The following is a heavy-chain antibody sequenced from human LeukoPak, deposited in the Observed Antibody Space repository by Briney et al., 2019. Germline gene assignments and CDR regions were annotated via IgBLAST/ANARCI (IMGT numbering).Heavy chain of an antibody. CDR1: GFTFSSYA. CDR2: IRGSGGTT. J-gene: IGHJ4*02. CDR3: AKGARGVVPAAILMYFDY. Sequence: GGSLRLSCAASGFTFSSYAMSWVRQAPGKGLEWVSAIRGSGGTTYYADSVKGRFTISRDNSKNTLYLQMNSLRAEDTAVYYCAKGARGVVPAAILMYFDYWGQGTLVTVSS. D-gene: IGHD2-2*01. V-gene: IGHV3-23*01.